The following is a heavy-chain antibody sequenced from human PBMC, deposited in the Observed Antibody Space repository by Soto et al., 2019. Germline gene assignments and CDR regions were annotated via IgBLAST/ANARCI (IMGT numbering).Heavy chain of an antibody. V-gene: IGHV3-30-3*01. Sequence: GWSLRLSCASSVFTFNSYAMHWVRQAPGKGLEWVAVISYDGSNKYYADSVKGRFTISRDNSKNTLYLQMNSLRAEDTAVYYCARELGQRSAPIWYYYYGMDVWGQGTTVTVSS. CDR2: ISYDGSNK. J-gene: IGHJ6*02. CDR3: ARELGQRSAPIWYYYYGMDV. D-gene: IGHD6-25*01. CDR1: VFTFNSYA.